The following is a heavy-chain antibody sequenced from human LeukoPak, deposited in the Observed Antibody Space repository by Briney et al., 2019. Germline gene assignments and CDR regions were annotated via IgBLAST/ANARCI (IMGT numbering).Heavy chain of an antibody. J-gene: IGHJ5*02. CDR3: ARGRTVAAANWFDP. Sequence: SETLSLTCTVSGGSISSGGSYWSWIRQPPGKGLEWIGEMNHSGSTNYNPSLKSRVTISVDTSKNQFSLKLSSVTAADTAVYYCARGRTVAAANWFDPWGQGTLVTVSS. CDR1: GGSISSGGSY. CDR2: MNHSGST. V-gene: IGHV4-39*07. D-gene: IGHD6-19*01.